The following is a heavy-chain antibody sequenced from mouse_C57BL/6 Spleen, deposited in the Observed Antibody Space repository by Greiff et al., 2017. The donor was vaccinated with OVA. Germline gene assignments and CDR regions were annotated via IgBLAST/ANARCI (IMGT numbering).Heavy chain of an antibody. V-gene: IGHV3-6*01. D-gene: IGHD1-2*01. Sequence: VQLKESGPGLVKPSQSLSLTCSVTGYSITSGYYWNWIRQFPGNKLEWMGYISYDGSNNYNPSLKNRISITRDTSKNQFFLKLNSVTTEDTATYYCASPHYDGSAMDYWGQGTSVTVSS. CDR2: ISYDGSN. J-gene: IGHJ4*01. CDR1: GYSITSGYY. CDR3: ASPHYDGSAMDY.